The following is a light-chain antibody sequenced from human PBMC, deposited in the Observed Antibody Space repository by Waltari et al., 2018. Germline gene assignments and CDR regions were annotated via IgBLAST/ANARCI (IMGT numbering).Light chain of an antibody. CDR3: CSYARSSTVV. J-gene: IGLJ2*01. Sequence: QSALTQPASVSGSPGQSITISCTGTSSDVGTSNLVSWYQQHPGKAPKLMIYEVSKWPSGVSNRFSGSKSGNTASLTISGLQAEDEADYYCCSYARSSTVVFGGGTKLTVL. V-gene: IGLV2-23*02. CDR2: EVS. CDR1: SSDVGTSNL.